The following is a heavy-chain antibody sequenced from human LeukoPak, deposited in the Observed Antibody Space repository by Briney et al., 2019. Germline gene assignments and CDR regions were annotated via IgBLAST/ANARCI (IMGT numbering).Heavy chain of an antibody. V-gene: IGHV3-23*01. Sequence: GGSLRLSCAASGFTFSSYAMSWVRQAPGKGLVWVSRITGDGDRTNYADSVKGRFTISRDNAKNTLYLQMNSLGVEDTAVYYCGRGGVYSIDTWGQGTLVTVSS. CDR3: GRGGVYSIDT. CDR1: GFTFSSYA. CDR2: ITGDGDRT. D-gene: IGHD3-10*01. J-gene: IGHJ5*02.